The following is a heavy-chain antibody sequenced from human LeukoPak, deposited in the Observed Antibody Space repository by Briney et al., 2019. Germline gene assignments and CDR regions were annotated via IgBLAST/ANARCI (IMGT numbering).Heavy chain of an antibody. D-gene: IGHD3-16*01. CDR3: AKGGRGLKWFDP. V-gene: IGHV3-23*01. CDR1: GFTFSNYA. Sequence: GGSLRLSCAASGFTFSNYAMNWVRQAPGKGLEWVSGFSGSGDNTYYADSVKGRFTISRDNSKNTLYLQMNSLRAEDTAVYYCAKGGRGLKWFDPWGQGTLVTVSS. CDR2: FSGSGDNT. J-gene: IGHJ5*02.